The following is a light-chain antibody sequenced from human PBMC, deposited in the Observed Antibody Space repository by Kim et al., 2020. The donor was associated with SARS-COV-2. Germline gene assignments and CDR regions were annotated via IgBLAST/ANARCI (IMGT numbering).Light chain of an antibody. CDR1: SSNIGAGYD. CDR3: QSYDSSLSAL. CDR2: GNS. V-gene: IGLV1-40*01. Sequence: GQRLTISCTGSSSNIGAGYDVHWYQQLPGTAPKLLIYGNSNRPSGVPDRFSGSKSGTSASLAITGLQAEDEADYYCQSYDSSLSALFGTGTKVTVL. J-gene: IGLJ1*01.